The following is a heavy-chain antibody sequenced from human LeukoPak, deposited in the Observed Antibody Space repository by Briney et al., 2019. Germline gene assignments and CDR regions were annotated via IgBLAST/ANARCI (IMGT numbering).Heavy chain of an antibody. CDR2: IYYSGST. CDR3: ARDRSPEGYYDSSHWDYYHGMDV. Sequence: SETLSLTCTVSGDSISNYYWSWIRQPPGKGLEWLGYIYYSGSTNYNPSLKSRVTISVDTSKNQFSLNLSSVTAADTAMYYCARDRSPEGYYDSSHWDYYHGMDVWGQGTTVTVSS. D-gene: IGHD3-22*01. CDR1: GDSISNYY. V-gene: IGHV4-59*01. J-gene: IGHJ6*02.